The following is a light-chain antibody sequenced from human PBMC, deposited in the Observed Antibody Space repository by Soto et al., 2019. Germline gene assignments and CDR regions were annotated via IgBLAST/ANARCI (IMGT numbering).Light chain of an antibody. V-gene: IGKV3-20*01. J-gene: IGKJ5*01. CDR3: QQYGTSEII. Sequence: DIVLTQSPDTLSLSPGNRATLSCRASQSLTNSYIAWYQAMPGQAPRLLIYNTSSRATGVPDRLSGSGSGTDFTLTITRLEPEDFAVFYCQQYGTSEIIFGQATRLE. CDR2: NTS. CDR1: QSLTNSY.